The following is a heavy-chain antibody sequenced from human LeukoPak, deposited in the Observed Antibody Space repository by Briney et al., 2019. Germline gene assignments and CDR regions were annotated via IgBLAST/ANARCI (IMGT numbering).Heavy chain of an antibody. J-gene: IGHJ6*02. Sequence: SETLSLTCAVSGGSISSGGYSWSWIRQPPGKGLEWIGYIYHSGSTYYNPSLKSRVTISVDRSKNQFSPKLSSATAADTAVYYCARVGMAVYYYGMDVWGQGTTVTVSS. V-gene: IGHV4-30-2*01. CDR3: ARVGMAVYYYGMDV. CDR1: GGSISSGGYS. CDR2: IYHSGST. D-gene: IGHD2-8*01.